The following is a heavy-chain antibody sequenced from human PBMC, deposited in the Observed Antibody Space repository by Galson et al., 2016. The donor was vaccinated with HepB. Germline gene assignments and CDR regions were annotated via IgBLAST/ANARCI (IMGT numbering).Heavy chain of an antibody. V-gene: IGHV1-69*13. CDR2: IIPIFGTV. Sequence: SVKVSCKASGGTLNSYVITWVRQAPGQGLEWMGGIIPIFGTVKYSQKFQGRVTITADGSTSTAYMELSSLISDDTAVYYYAIGVATVQVYSHGLDIWGHGTTVTVSS. CDR3: AIGVATVQVYSHGLDI. J-gene: IGHJ6*02. D-gene: IGHD5-12*01. CDR1: GGTLNSYV.